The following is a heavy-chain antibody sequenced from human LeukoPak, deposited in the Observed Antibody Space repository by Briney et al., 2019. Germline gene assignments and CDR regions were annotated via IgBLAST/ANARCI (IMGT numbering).Heavy chain of an antibody. J-gene: IGHJ6*03. CDR1: IDSFTNYY. V-gene: IGHV4-34*01. CDR2: VNDSGGT. D-gene: IGHD3-9*01. Sequence: SETLSLTCAVYIDSFTNYYWNWIRQTPGKGLEWIGEVNDSGGTNINPSLRSRVILSVDTSKNQFSLKLISVTAADTAVCYCARVSWFPGTSYYYIDVWGKGTTVIVSS. CDR3: ARVSWFPGTSYYYIDV.